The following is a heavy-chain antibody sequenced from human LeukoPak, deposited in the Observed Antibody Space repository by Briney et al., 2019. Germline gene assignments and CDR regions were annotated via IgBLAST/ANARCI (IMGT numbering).Heavy chain of an antibody. V-gene: IGHV3-30*04. Sequence: GRSLRLSCAASGFTFSSYAMHWVRQAPGKGLEWVAVISYDGSNKYYADSVKGRFTISRDNSKNTLYLQMNSLRAEDTAVYYCAREGVLYGDYTSKMDVGGKGSTVTVSS. CDR3: AREGVLYGDYTSKMDV. CDR1: GFTFSSYA. D-gene: IGHD4-17*01. CDR2: ISYDGSNK. J-gene: IGHJ6*04.